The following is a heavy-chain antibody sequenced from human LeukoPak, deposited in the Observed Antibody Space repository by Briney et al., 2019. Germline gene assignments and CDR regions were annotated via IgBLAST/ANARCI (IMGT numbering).Heavy chain of an antibody. CDR1: GGSFSGYY. J-gene: IGHJ4*02. Sequence: PSETLSLTCAVYGGSFSGYYWSWIRQPPGKGLEWIGYVYRSGSTNYSPSLKSRVAISVDTSKSQFSLKLNSVTAADTAVYYCAREGISGGFDYWGQGTLVTVSS. D-gene: IGHD3-10*01. V-gene: IGHV4-59*01. CDR2: VYRSGST. CDR3: AREGISGGFDY.